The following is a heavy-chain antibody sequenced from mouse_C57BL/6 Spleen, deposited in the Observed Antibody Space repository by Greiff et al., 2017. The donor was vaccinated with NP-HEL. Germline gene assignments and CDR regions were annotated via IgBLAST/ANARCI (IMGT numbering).Heavy chain of an antibody. CDR2: IRLKSDNYAT. CDR3: TANWDDWYFDV. CDR1: GFTFSNYW. V-gene: IGHV6-3*01. D-gene: IGHD4-1*01. Sequence: DVKLVESGGGLVQPGGSMKLSCVASGFTFSNYWMNWVRQSPEKGLEWVAQIRLKSDNYATHYAESVKGRFTISRDDSKSSVYLQMNNLRAEDTGIYYCTANWDDWYFDVWGTGTTVTVSS. J-gene: IGHJ1*03.